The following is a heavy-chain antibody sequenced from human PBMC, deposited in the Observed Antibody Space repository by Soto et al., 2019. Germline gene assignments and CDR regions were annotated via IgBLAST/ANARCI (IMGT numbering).Heavy chain of an antibody. CDR1: GITFSSSW. J-gene: IGHJ4*02. CDR2: INSDGSST. CDR3: ACLSPSSYSGSDIYY. Sequence: PGGSLRLSCAASGITFSSSWMHWVRQGPGKGLVWVSRINSDGSSTSYADSVKGRFTISRDNAKNTLYLQMNSLRAEDTAVFYCACLSPSSYSGSDIYYWGQGSLVTVSS. V-gene: IGHV3-74*01. D-gene: IGHD5-12*01.